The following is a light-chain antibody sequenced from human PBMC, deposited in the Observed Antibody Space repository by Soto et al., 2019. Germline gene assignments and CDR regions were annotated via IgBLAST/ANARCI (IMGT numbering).Light chain of an antibody. CDR3: ASYTTSSTYV. V-gene: IGLV2-14*01. J-gene: IGLJ1*01. CDR2: DVS. CDR1: SSDVGGYSY. Sequence: QSVLTQPASVSGSPGQSIAISCTGTSSDVGGYSYVSWYQQQPGKAPKLVIADVSNRPSGVSDRFSGSKSGNTASLTISGLQTEDEAVYYCASYTTSSTYVFGTGTKVT.